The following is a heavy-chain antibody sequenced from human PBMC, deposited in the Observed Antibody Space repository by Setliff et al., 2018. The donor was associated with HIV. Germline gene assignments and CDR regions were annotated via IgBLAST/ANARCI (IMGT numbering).Heavy chain of an antibody. D-gene: IGHD5-18*01. CDR1: GFTFISYG. V-gene: IGHV3-30*02. J-gene: IGHJ3*02. Sequence: GGSLRLSCAVSGFTFISYGMYWVRQAPGKGLEWVAFIRYDGSYRYYVDSVKGRFTISRDNSKNTMFLQMNSLRVEDTAIYCCAKMHTAMDPDTFDIWGQGTMVTVSS. CDR2: IRYDGSYR. CDR3: AKMHTAMDPDTFDI.